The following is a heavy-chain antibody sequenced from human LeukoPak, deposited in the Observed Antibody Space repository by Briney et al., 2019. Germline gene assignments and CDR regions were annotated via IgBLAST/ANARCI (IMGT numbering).Heavy chain of an antibody. CDR1: EGTFNSYG. CDR3: ASVAAAGDYYYYGMDV. Sequence: GASVKVSCKASEGTFNSYGISWVRQAPGQGLEWMGRIIPILGITNYAQKFQGRVTITADKSTNTAYMELSSLRSEDTAVYYCASVAAAGDYYYYGMDVWGQGTTVTVSS. D-gene: IGHD6-13*01. J-gene: IGHJ6*02. V-gene: IGHV1-69*04. CDR2: IIPILGIT.